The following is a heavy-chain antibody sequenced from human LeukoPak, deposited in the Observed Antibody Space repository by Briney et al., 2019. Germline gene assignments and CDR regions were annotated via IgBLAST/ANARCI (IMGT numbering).Heavy chain of an antibody. J-gene: IGHJ4*02. V-gene: IGHV1-2*02. D-gene: IGHD3-22*01. CDR1: GYTFTGYY. Sequence: WASVKVSCKASGYTFTGYYMHWVRQAPGQGLEWMGWINPNSSGTNYAQKFQGRVTMTRDTSISTAYMELSRLRSDDTAVYYCASVLTYYYDSSGSGAFDYWGQGTLVTVSS. CDR2: INPNSSGT. CDR3: ASVLTYYYDSSGSGAFDY.